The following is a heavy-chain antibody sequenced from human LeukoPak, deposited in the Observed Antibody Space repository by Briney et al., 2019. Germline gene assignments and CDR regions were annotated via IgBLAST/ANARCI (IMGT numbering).Heavy chain of an antibody. CDR1: GFTFSSYA. CDR2: ISYDGSNK. CDR3: AKEAADTAMVIDY. Sequence: GGSLRLSCAASGFTFSSYAMHWVRQAPGKGLEWVAVISYDGSNKYYADSVKGRFTISRDNSKNTLYLQMNSLRAEDTAVYYCAKEAADTAMVIDYWGQGTLVTVSS. J-gene: IGHJ4*02. D-gene: IGHD5-18*01. V-gene: IGHV3-30*04.